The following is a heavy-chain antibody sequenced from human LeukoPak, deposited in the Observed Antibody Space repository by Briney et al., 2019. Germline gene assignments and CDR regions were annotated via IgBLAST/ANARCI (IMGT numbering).Heavy chain of an antibody. V-gene: IGHV4-34*01. CDR3: ARGLGYVDI. J-gene: IGHJ3*02. CDR1: GGSFSDYY. CDR2: IHHSGST. Sequence: SETLSLTCAVYGGSFSDYYWNWIRQPPGKGLEWIGDIHHSGSTNYNPSLKSRVTISVDTSKNQFSLKLSSVTAADTAVYYGARGLGYVDIWGQGTMVTVSS. D-gene: IGHD2-15*01.